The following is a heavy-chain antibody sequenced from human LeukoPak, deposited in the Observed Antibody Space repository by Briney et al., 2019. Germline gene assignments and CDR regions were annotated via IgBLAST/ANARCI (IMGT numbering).Heavy chain of an antibody. Sequence: SETLSLTCTVSGDSISAYYWSWVRLPPGKGLEWIGYVYYTGGANYNPSLKSRVTMSVDTSKNQFSLELSSVTAADTAVYYCARLPIAVVPAARGYYYAMDVWGQGTTVTVSS. V-gene: IGHV4-59*08. CDR1: GDSISAYY. CDR2: VYYTGGA. D-gene: IGHD2-2*01. CDR3: ARLPIAVVPAARGYYYAMDV. J-gene: IGHJ6*02.